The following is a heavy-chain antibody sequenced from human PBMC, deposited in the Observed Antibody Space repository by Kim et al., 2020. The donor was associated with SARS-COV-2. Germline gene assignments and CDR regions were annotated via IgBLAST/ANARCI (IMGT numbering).Heavy chain of an antibody. J-gene: IGHJ6*03. Sequence: QKFQGRVTITADKSTSTAYMELSSLRYEDTAVYYCARGMKRGDYYYYMDVWGKGTTVTVSS. D-gene: IGHD3-10*01. V-gene: IGHV1-69*04. CDR3: ARGMKRGDYYYYMDV.